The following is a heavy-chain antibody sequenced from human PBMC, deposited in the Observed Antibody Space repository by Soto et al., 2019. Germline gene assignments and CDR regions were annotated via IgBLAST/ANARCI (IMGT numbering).Heavy chain of an antibody. CDR1: GGTFSSYA. V-gene: IGHV1-69*01. J-gene: IGHJ6*02. CDR2: IIPIFGTA. CDR3: ARGDIVATTNYYYYYGMDV. Sequence: QVQLVQSGAEVKKPGSSVKVSCKASGGTFSSYAISWVRQAPGQGLEWMGGIIPIFGTANYAQKFQGRVTITADESTSTAYMELSSLRSEDTAVYYCARGDIVATTNYYYYYGMDVWGQGTTVTVSS. D-gene: IGHD5-12*01.